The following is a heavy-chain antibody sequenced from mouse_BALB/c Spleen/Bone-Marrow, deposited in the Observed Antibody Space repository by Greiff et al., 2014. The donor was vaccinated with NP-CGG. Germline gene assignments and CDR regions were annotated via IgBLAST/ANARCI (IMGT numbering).Heavy chain of an antibody. CDR2: INPSNGGT. V-gene: IGHV1S81*02. CDR1: GYTFTSYY. CDR3: TRSRYDYDNAMDC. J-gene: IGHJ4*01. D-gene: IGHD2-4*01. Sequence: QVQLQQSGAELVKPGASVKLSCKASGYTFTSYYMYWVKQRPGQGLEWIGEINPSNGGTNFNEKFKSKATPTVDKSSSTAYMQLSSLTSEDSAVYYCTRSRYDYDNAMDCWGQGTSVTVSS.